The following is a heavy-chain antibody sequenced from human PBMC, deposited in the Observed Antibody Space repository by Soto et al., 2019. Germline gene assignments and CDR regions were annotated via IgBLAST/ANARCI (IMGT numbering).Heavy chain of an antibody. CDR2: ISSSSSTI. Sequence: GGSLRLSCAASGFTFSSYSMNWVRQAPGKGLEWVSYISSSSSTIYYADSGKGRFTISRDNTKNSLYLQINSLRDEDTAVYYCARDLHLKDCGGDSYSAFDIWAQKSMVTV. J-gene: IGHJ3*02. CDR1: GFTFSSYS. CDR3: ARDLHLKDCGGDSYSAFDI. V-gene: IGHV3-48*02. D-gene: IGHD2-21*02.